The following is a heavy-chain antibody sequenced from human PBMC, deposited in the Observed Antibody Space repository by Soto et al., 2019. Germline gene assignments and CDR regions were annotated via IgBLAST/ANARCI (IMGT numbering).Heavy chain of an antibody. J-gene: IGHJ4*02. CDR1: GLSFTNLA. V-gene: IGHV3-23*01. D-gene: IGHD2-21*02. Sequence: GSLRLACAGSGLSFTNLAVSWVRQAPGKGLEWVAGIGASGDITWYADSVKGRLSISRDNSKNTLYLQLNSLGFEDTAVYYCEKDDFTDRGDDYFDYWGPGTLVTVSS. CDR3: EKDDFTDRGDDYFDY. CDR2: IGASGDIT.